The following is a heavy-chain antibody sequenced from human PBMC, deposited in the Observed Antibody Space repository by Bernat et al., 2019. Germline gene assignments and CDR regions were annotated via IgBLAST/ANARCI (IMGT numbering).Heavy chain of an antibody. CDR3: ATDSDYPFDY. CDR1: GYTLTELS. J-gene: IGHJ4*02. D-gene: IGHD3-16*01. Sequence: QVQLVQSGAEVKKPGASVKVSCKVSGYTLTELSMHWVRQAPGKGLEWMGGFDAEEGGTIYAQKCQGRVTMTEDTSTDTAYMELSSLRYEDTAVYYCATDSDYPFDYWGQGTLVTVSS. CDR2: FDAEEGGT. V-gene: IGHV1-24*01.